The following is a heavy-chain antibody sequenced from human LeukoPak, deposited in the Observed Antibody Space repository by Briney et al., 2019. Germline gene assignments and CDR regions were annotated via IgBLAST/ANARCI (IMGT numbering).Heavy chain of an antibody. CDR3: ARDPTGPTSRWELLNRYFDY. V-gene: IGHV1-18*01. D-gene: IGHD1-26*01. J-gene: IGHJ4*02. CDR1: GYTFTSYG. CDR2: ISAYNGNT. Sequence: ASVKVSCKASGYTFTSYGISWVRQAPGQGLEWMGWISAYNGNTNYEQKLQGRVTMTTDTSTSTAYMELRSLRSDDTAVYYCARDPTGPTSRWELLNRYFDYWGQGTLVTVSS.